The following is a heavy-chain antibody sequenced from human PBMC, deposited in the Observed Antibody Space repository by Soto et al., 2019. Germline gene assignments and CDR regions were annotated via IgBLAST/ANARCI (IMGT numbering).Heavy chain of an antibody. CDR2: ISKDGSTK. J-gene: IGHJ4*02. D-gene: IGHD6-19*01. V-gene: IGHV3-30*03. CDR1: GFTFSSYG. Sequence: QVQLVESGGGVVQPGRSLRLSCAASGFTFSSYGMHWVRQAPGKGLEWVAVISKDGSTKYYADYVKGRFTISRDNSKNTLYVQMDSLRPEDTAVYYCAREASGWYFDYWGQGTLVTVSS. CDR3: AREASGWYFDY.